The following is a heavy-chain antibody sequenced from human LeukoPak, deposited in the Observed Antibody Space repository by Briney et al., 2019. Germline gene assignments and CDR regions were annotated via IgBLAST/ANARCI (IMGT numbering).Heavy chain of an antibody. CDR2: IYHSGDT. CDR1: GGSISSGSYY. J-gene: IGHJ4*02. Sequence: SETLSLTCTVSGGSISSGSYYWSWIRQPAGKGLEWIGSIYHSGDTYYNPSLKSRVTISVDTSKNQFSLKLDSETAADTAVYYCAKGTSSGWYYFDYWGQGTLVTVSS. V-gene: IGHV4-39*07. CDR3: AKGTSSGWYYFDY. D-gene: IGHD6-19*01.